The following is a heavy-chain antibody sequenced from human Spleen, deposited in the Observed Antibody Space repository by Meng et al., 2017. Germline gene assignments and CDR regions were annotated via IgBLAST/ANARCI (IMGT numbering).Heavy chain of an antibody. J-gene: IGHJ6*02. CDR1: GGSISSGSYY. D-gene: IGHD3-10*01. CDR3: ARVSNYYGSGSYYNVFYYGMDV. Sequence: LRLSCTVSGGSISSGSYYWSWIRQPAGKGLEWIGRIYTSGSTNYNPSLKSRVTISVDTSKNQFSLKLSSVTAADTAVYYCARVSNYYGSGSYYNVFYYGMDVWGQGTTVTVSS. V-gene: IGHV4-61*02. CDR2: IYTSGST.